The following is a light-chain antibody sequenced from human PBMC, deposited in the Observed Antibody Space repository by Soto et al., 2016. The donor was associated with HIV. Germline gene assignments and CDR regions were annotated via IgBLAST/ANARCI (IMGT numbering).Light chain of an antibody. CDR3: QQANSFPFT. V-gene: IGKV1-39*01. J-gene: IGKJ3*01. CDR1: QSIGRF. Sequence: DIQMTQSPSSLSASVGDRVTITCRASQSIGRFLNWYQQISGKAPNLLIYDASTLQSGVPSRFSGSGSGTDFTLTISSLQPEDFATYYCQQANSFPFTFGPGTKVEIK. CDR2: DAS.